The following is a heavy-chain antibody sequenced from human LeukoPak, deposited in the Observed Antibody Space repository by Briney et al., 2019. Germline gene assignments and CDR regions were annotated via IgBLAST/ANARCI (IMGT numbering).Heavy chain of an antibody. J-gene: IGHJ6*02. CDR1: GFTFSDYN. CDR2: ITNSGSTI. V-gene: IGHV3-11*01. D-gene: IGHD3-9*01. Sequence: PGGSLRLSCAASGFTFSDYNMNWLRRAPGKGLEWVSYITNSGSTIRYADSVKGRFTISRDNAKNSLYLQMNSLRAEDTAVYYCARSIGLTGGGVDVWGQGTTVTVSS. CDR3: ARSIGLTGGGVDV.